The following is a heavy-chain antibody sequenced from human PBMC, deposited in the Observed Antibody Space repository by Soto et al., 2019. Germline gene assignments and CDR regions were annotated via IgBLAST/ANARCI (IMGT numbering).Heavy chain of an antibody. CDR2: ISAYNGNT. D-gene: IGHD3-3*01. Sequence: ASVKVSCKASGYTFTSYGISWVRQAPGQGLEWMGWISAYNGNTNYAQKLQGRVTMTTDTSTSTAYMELRSLRSDDTAVYYCARGIHDFWSGYYTSGYMDVWGKGTTVTAP. CDR1: GYTFTSYG. J-gene: IGHJ6*03. CDR3: ARGIHDFWSGYYTSGYMDV. V-gene: IGHV1-18*01.